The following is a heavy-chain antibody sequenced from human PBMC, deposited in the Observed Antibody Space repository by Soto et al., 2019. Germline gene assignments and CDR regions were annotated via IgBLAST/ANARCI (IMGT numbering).Heavy chain of an antibody. D-gene: IGHD3-3*01. J-gene: IGHJ6*02. CDR3: ARDRPRLYDFWSGRDPCYGIDV. CDR1: GFTFSSYA. Sequence: PGGSLRLSCAASGFTFSSYAMHWVRQAPGKGLEWVAVISYDGSNKYYADSVKGRFTISRDNSKNTLYLQMNSLRAEDTAVYYCARDRPRLYDFWSGRDPCYGIDVWGQGTTVTVSS. V-gene: IGHV3-30-3*01. CDR2: ISYDGSNK.